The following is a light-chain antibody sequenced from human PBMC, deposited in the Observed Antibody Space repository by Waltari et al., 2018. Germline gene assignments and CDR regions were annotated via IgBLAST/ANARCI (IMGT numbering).Light chain of an antibody. J-gene: IGKJ2*01. CDR3: QQRSTWPPSVT. CDR2: DAS. Sequence: EIVLTQSPATLSLSPGERATVSCRASQSIDSSLGWYQHKPGQPPRLLIYDASIRAPGIPARFSGRGSGTDFTLTITSLEPEDFAVYYCQQRSTWPPSVTFGQGTKLEI. V-gene: IGKV3-11*01. CDR1: QSIDSS.